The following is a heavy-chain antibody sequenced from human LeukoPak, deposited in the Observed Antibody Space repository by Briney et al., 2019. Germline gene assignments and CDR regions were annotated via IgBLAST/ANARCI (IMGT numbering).Heavy chain of an antibody. J-gene: IGHJ4*02. Sequence: ASVTVSCKASGYSFTNYGISWVRQAPGQGLEWVGWIVAENGNLNYAEKFKGSVTMTTDTPTNIVYLEMESLRSDDTAVYYCAREAYYGSGSIYWGQGTLVTVSS. CDR1: GYSFTNYG. V-gene: IGHV1-18*01. CDR3: AREAYYGSGSIY. CDR2: IVAENGNL. D-gene: IGHD3-10*01.